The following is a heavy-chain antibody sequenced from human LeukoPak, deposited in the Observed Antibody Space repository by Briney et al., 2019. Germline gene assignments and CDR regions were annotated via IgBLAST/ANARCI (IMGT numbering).Heavy chain of an antibody. Sequence: GSLRLSCAASGFTFSSYAMSWVRQAPGKGLEWVSAISGSGGSTYYADSVKGRFTISRDNSKNTLYLQMNSLRVEDTAVYHCARARLAVSGNYFENWGQGTLVTVSS. V-gene: IGHV3-23*01. CDR2: ISGSGGST. J-gene: IGHJ4*02. D-gene: IGHD6-19*01. CDR1: GFTFSSYA. CDR3: ARARLAVSGNYFEN.